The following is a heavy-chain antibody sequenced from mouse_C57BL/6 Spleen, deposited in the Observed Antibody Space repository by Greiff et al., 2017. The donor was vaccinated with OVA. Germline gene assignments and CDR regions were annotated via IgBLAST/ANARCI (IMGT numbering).Heavy chain of an antibody. D-gene: IGHD2-5*01. Sequence: QVQLQQSGAELVKPGASVKLSCKASGYTFTEYTIHWVKQRSGQGLEWIGWFYPGSGSIEYNEKFKDKATLTADKPSSTVYMELSRLTSEDSAVYFCARHASYYSNYVYFAYWGQGTTLTVSS. J-gene: IGHJ2*01. CDR2: FYPGSGSI. CDR3: ARHASYYSNYVYFAY. CDR1: GYTFTEYT. V-gene: IGHV1-62-2*01.